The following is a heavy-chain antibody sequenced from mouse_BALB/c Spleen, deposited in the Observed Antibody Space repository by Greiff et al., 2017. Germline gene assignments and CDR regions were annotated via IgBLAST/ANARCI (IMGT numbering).Heavy chain of an antibody. J-gene: IGHJ4*01. CDR2: IWAGGST. D-gene: IGHD1-2*01. CDR3: ARGTAKYYYAMDY. CDR1: GFSLTSYG. Sequence: QVQLKQSGPGLVAPSQSLSITCTVSGFSLTSYGVHWVRQPPGKGLEWLGVIWAGGSTNYNSDLMSRLSISKDNYKSQVILNMNSLQTDDTAMYYYARGTAKYYYAMDYWGQGTSVTVSS. V-gene: IGHV2-9*02.